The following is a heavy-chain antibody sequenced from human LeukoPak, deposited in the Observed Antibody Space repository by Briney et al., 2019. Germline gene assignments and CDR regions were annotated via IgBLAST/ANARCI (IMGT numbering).Heavy chain of an antibody. V-gene: IGHV3-30-3*01. CDR2: ISYDGSNK. J-gene: IGHJ6*03. CDR1: GFTFSSYA. Sequence: GRSLRLSCAASGFTFSSYAMHWVRQAPGKGLEWVAVISYDGSNKYYADSVKGRFTISRDNSKNTLYLQMNSLRAEDTAVYYCAKDPRAARGYYYYYYMDVWGKGTTVTVSS. CDR3: AKDPRAARGYYYYYYMDV. D-gene: IGHD6-6*01.